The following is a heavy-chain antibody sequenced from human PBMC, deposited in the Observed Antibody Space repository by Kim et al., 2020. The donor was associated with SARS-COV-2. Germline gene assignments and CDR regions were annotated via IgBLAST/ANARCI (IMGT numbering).Heavy chain of an antibody. Sequence: PSLKSRDTITEDTAKNQFSLKVGSVTAADTAVYYCARFTYGGNSGGWFDPWGQGTLVTVSS. J-gene: IGHJ5*02. CDR3: ARFTYGGNSGGWFDP. V-gene: IGHV4-39*07. D-gene: IGHD4-17*01.